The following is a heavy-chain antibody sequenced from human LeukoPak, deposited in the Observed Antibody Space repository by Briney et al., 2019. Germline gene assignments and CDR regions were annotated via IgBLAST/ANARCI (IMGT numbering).Heavy chain of an antibody. Sequence: ASVTVSCKASGYTFTGYYMHWVRQAPGQGLEWMGWINPNSGGTNYAQKFQGRVIMTRDTSISTAYMELSRLRSDDTAVYYCARVVRGVLSPLSQSADFDYWGQGTLVTVSS. CDR2: INPNSGGT. D-gene: IGHD3-10*01. J-gene: IGHJ4*02. CDR1: GYTFTGYY. CDR3: ARVVRGVLSPLSQSADFDY. V-gene: IGHV1-2*02.